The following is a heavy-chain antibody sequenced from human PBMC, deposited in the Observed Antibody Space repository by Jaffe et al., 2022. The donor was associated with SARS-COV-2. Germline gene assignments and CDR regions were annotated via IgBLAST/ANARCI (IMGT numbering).Heavy chain of an antibody. J-gene: IGHJ4*02. Sequence: QVQLRESGPGLVEASETLSLTCTVSGYSISTGYYWGWIRQPPGKGLEWIGTIFQTGTTYYKPSLKSRLTISLDTSKNQFSLKLTSVTAADTAVYYCARLPATYGSGSPDYWGQGTLVTVSS. V-gene: IGHV4-38-2*02. CDR3: ARLPATYGSGSPDY. CDR1: GYSISTGYY. CDR2: IFQTGTT. D-gene: IGHD3-10*01.